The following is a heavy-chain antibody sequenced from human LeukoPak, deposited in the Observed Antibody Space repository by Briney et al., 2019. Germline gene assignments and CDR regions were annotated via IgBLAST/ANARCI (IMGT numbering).Heavy chain of an antibody. CDR3: ARNSGSHP. CDR2: IRQDGSEE. J-gene: IGHJ5*02. CDR1: GFTFSSYS. Sequence: GGSLRLSCAASGFTFSSYSMNCVRQAPGKGLEWVANIRQDGSEEYYVDSVKGRFTISRDNAKNSLYLQTNSLRAEDTAVYYCARNSGSHPWGQGTLVTVSS. V-gene: IGHV3-7*01. D-gene: IGHD3-10*01.